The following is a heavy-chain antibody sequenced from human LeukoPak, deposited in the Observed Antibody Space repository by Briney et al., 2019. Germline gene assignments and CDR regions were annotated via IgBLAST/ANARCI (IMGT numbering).Heavy chain of an antibody. D-gene: IGHD6-19*01. V-gene: IGHV3-23*01. CDR3: AKDSVDSSGWYEFDY. Sequence: PGGSLRLSCAASGFTFSSYAMNWVRQAPGKGLEWVSAISGSGGSTYYADSVKGRFTISRDNSKNTLYLQMNSLRAEDTAVYYCAKDSVDSSGWYEFDYWGQGTLVTVSS. CDR1: GFTFSSYA. CDR2: ISGSGGST. J-gene: IGHJ4*02.